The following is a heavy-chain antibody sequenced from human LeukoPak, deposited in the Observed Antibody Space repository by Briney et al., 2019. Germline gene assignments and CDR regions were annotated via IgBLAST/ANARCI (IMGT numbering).Heavy chain of an antibody. CDR3: VREACREVGLMWPRLGGQDCRYDH. CDR2: IIPILGIA. D-gene: IGHD3-16*01. J-gene: IGHJ4*02. V-gene: IGHV1-69*04. Sequence: PGSSVKVSCKASGGTFSSYAISWVRQAPGQGLEWMGRIIPILGIANYAQKFQGRVTITADKSTSTAYMALSSLRSEDTAVYYCVREACREVGLMWPRLGGQDCRYDHWGQGTLVTVSS. CDR1: GGTFSSYA.